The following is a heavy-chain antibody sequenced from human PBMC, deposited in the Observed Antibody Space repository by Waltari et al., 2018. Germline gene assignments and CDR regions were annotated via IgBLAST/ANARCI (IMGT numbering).Heavy chain of an antibody. CDR3: ARVGDEDGYNPGDYFDY. D-gene: IGHD5-12*01. J-gene: IGHJ4*02. CDR1: GCSISSSRYY. V-gene: IGHV4-39*01. CDR2: IYYSGST. Sequence: QLQLQESGPGLVKPSETLSLTCTVPGCSISSSRYYWGWIRQPPGKGLEWIGSIYYSGSTYYNPSLKSRVTISVDTSKNQFSLKLSSVTAADTAVYYCARVGDEDGYNPGDYFDYWGQGTLVTVSS.